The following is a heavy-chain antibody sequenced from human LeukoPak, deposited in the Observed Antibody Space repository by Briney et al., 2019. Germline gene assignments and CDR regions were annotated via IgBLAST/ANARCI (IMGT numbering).Heavy chain of an antibody. CDR1: GFTFSDYG. Sequence: GRSLSLSCAASGFTFSDYGIHWVRQAPGKGLEWVSLIWYDGSNKYYADSVKGRFTISRDNAKNSLHLQMNSLRAEDTAVYYCARDGLRFLEWFYNWFDPWGQGTLVTVSS. V-gene: IGHV3-33*01. CDR3: ARDGLRFLEWFYNWFDP. D-gene: IGHD3-3*01. CDR2: IWYDGSNK. J-gene: IGHJ5*02.